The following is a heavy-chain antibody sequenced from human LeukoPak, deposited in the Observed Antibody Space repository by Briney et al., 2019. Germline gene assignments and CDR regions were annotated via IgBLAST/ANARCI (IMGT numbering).Heavy chain of an antibody. J-gene: IGHJ4*02. Sequence: GGSLRLSCAASGFTISSNYMHWVRQAPGEGLEWVSVIYSGGSEYYAASVKVRFTISRNISKTTLYLKMNTLRAEDTAMYYCARNLGYGDSGCWGQGTLVTVSS. CDR1: GFTISSNY. D-gene: IGHD5-12*01. V-gene: IGHV3-66*01. CDR3: ARNLGYGDSGC. CDR2: IYSGGSE.